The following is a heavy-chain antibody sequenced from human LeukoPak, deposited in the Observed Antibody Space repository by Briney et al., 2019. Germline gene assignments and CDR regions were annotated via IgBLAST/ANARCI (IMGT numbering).Heavy chain of an antibody. J-gene: IGHJ5*02. V-gene: IGHV4-4*07. CDR2: IYTSGST. Sequence: SETLSLTCTVSGGSISSYYWSWIRQPAGKGLEWIGRIYTSGSTNYNPSLKSRVTMSVDTSKNQFSLKLSSVTAADTAVYYCARQKYDFWSGSIILEFDPWGQGTLVTVSS. CDR3: ARQKYDFWSGSIILEFDP. D-gene: IGHD3-3*01. CDR1: GGSISSYY.